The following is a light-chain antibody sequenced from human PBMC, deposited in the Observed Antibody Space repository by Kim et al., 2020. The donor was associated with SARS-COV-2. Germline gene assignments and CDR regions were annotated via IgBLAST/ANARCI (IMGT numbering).Light chain of an antibody. CDR3: NSRDSSGNHPWV. V-gene: IGLV3-19*01. Sequence: GKTVRITCQGDSLRSYYASWYQQKPGQAPVLVIYGKNNRPSGIPDRFSGSSSGNTASLTITGAQAEDEADYYCNSRDSSGNHPWVFGGGTKLTVL. J-gene: IGLJ3*02. CDR1: SLRSYY. CDR2: GKN.